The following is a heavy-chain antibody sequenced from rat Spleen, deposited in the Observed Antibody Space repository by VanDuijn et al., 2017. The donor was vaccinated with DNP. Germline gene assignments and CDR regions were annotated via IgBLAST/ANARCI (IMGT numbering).Heavy chain of an antibody. CDR3: ATHKGSSSSYSMDA. J-gene: IGHJ4*01. CDR1: GFTFNNYW. Sequence: EVQLVESGGDLVQPGRSLKLSCVASGFTFNNYWMAWIRQAPGKGLEWVATIIYDGSSTYYRDSVKGRFTISRDNAILTLYLQMDSLRSEDTATYYCATHKGSSSSYSMDAWGQGTSVTVSS. CDR2: IIYDGSST. D-gene: IGHD1-2*01. V-gene: IGHV5-29*01.